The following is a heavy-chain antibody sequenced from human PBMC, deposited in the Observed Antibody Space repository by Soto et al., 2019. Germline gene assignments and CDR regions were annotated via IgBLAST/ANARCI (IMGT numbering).Heavy chain of an antibody. CDR1: GYTFTSYD. Sequence: GASVKVSCKASGYTFTSYDINWVRQATGQGLEWMGWMNPNSGNTGYAQKFQGRVTMTRNTSISTAYMELSSLRSEDTAVYYCARVRKYSSSWWSLGAFDIWGQGTMVTVSS. CDR3: ARVRKYSSSWWSLGAFDI. CDR2: MNPNSGNT. J-gene: IGHJ3*02. V-gene: IGHV1-8*01. D-gene: IGHD6-13*01.